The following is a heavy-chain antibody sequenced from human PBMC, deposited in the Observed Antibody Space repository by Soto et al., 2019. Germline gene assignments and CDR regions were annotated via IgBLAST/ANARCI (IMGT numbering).Heavy chain of an antibody. J-gene: IGHJ6*02. V-gene: IGHV3-11*06. D-gene: IGHD2-15*01. CDR1: GFLFSDYY. Sequence: GGSLRLSCAASGFLFSDYYMSWIRQAPGKGLEWVSYISSTGSYTNYADSVKGRFTISRDNAKNSLSLQMNSLRAEDTAVYYCVGTCSGGSCYPGEVDVWGQGTTVTVSS. CDR3: VGTCSGGSCYPGEVDV. CDR2: ISSTGSYT.